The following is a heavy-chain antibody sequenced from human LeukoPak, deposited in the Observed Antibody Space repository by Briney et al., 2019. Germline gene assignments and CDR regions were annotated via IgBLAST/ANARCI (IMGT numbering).Heavy chain of an antibody. D-gene: IGHD2-15*01. CDR3: AGGSIVVVVAATPVRERQYYFDY. CDR2: INHSGST. CDR1: GGSFSGYY. Sequence: PSETLSLTCAVYGGSFSGYYWSWIRQPPGKGLEWIGEINHSGSTNYNPSLKSRVTISVDTSKNQFSLKLSSVTAADTAVYYCAGGSIVVVVAATPVRERQYYFDYWGQGTLVTVSS. V-gene: IGHV4-34*01. J-gene: IGHJ4*02.